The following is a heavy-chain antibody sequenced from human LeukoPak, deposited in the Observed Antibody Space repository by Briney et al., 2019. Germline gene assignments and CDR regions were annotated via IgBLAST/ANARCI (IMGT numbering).Heavy chain of an antibody. Sequence: GGSLRLSCAASGFTFSTCAMSWVRQAPGKGLEWVSTISGGGRSTDYADSVKGLFTISRDNSKNTLYLQMNSPRAEDTAVYYCARERYFDYWGQGTLVTVSS. CDR2: ISGGGRST. V-gene: IGHV3-23*01. J-gene: IGHJ4*02. CDR1: GFTFSTCA. CDR3: ARERYFDY.